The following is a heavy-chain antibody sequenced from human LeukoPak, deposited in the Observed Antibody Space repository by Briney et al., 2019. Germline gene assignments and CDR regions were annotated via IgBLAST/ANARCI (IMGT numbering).Heavy chain of an antibody. Sequence: GESLKISCQGSGYSFTNYWISWVRQMSGKGLEWMGRIDPDDSYTKDSPPFQGHVTISVDNSISTAYMQWSSLKASDTAMYYCARHAGDGGAFDIWGQGTMVTVSS. CDR3: ARHAGDGGAFDI. CDR2: IDPDDSYT. V-gene: IGHV5-10-1*01. D-gene: IGHD3-10*01. CDR1: GYSFTNYW. J-gene: IGHJ3*02.